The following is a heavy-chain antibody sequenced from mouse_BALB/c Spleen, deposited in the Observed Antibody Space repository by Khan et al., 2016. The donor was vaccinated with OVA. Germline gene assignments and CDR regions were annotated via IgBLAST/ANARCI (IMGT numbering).Heavy chain of an antibody. D-gene: IGHD1-3*01. CDR3: ARMAITIN. Sequence: EVELVESGGGLVQPGGSLKLSCAASGFTFSSYGMSWVRQTPDKRLELVATINSNGGSTYYPDSMKGRFTFSRDNAKNTLYLQMSSLKSEDTAKYDCARMAITINWGQGTTLTVSS. V-gene: IGHV5-6-3*01. CDR2: INSNGGST. CDR1: GFTFSSYG. J-gene: IGHJ2*01.